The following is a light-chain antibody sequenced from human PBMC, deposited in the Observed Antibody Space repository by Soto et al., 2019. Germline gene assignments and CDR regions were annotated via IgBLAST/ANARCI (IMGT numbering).Light chain of an antibody. Sequence: DIQMTQSPSTLSASVGDRVTITCRASQSISSWLAWYQQKPGKAPKLLIYKASSLESGFPSRFSGSGSGTEFTLTISSLQPDDFATYYCQQYNSYSHTFGQGTK. J-gene: IGKJ2*01. CDR2: KAS. V-gene: IGKV1-5*03. CDR3: QQYNSYSHT. CDR1: QSISSW.